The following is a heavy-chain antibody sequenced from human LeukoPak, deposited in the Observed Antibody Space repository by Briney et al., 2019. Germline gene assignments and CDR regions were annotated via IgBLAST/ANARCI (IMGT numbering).Heavy chain of an antibody. CDR1: GGSVGSAGYY. Sequence: SETLSLTCTVSGGSVGSAGYYWSWIRQPPGGGLEWIGYIYYIRNTNYNPSLKSRVTMPLDPSKNQFSLKLNSVTAADTAVYYCARTQSQSGSYRYYFGYWGQGTLVTVSS. CDR2: IYYIRNT. D-gene: IGHD1-26*01. V-gene: IGHV4-61*08. J-gene: IGHJ4*02. CDR3: ARTQSQSGSYRYYFGY.